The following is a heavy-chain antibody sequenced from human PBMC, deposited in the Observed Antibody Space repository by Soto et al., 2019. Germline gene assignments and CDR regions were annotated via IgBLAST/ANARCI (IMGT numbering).Heavy chain of an antibody. CDR2: ISTYNDNT. D-gene: IGHD3-10*01. CDR3: ARAGGHYYGSGSLDY. J-gene: IGHJ4*02. CDR1: GYTFTSYG. V-gene: IGHV1-18*01. Sequence: QVQLVQSGAEVKKPGASVKVSCKASGYTFTSYGISWVRQAPGQGLEWMGWISTYNDNTNYAQKLQGRVTMTTDTSTRTAYMELRSRRSDDTAVYYCARAGGHYYGSGSLDYWGQGTLVTVSS.